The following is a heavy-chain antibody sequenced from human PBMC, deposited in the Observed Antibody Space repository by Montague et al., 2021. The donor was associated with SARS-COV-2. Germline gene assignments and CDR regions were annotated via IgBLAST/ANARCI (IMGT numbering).Heavy chain of an antibody. D-gene: IGHD4-23*01. CDR3: VRDHPYGGPRGAYDI. J-gene: IGHJ3*02. Sequence: SETLSLTCTASGGSTTGYYWSWLRRSPGKGLEWIAYIYDGGAVNYNPSLVSRVTISTDTSKNQLSLKVNSVTAADTAVYYCVRDHPYGGPRGAYDIWGQGTVVTVSS. V-gene: IGHV4-59*01. CDR2: IYDGGAV. CDR1: GGSTTGYY.